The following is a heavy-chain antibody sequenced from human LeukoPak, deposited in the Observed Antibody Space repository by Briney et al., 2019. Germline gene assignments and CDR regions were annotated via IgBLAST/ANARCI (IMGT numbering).Heavy chain of an antibody. J-gene: IGHJ4*02. Sequence: PGGSLRLSCAASGFTFTSYTMNWVRQAPGKGLEWVALISYDGRNIYYADSVKGRFTISRDNSKNTLFLQMNTLRVDDTAVYYCATLPSYYYESSPSTNYWGQGTLVTVSS. D-gene: IGHD3-22*01. CDR1: GFTFTSYT. CDR2: ISYDGRNI. V-gene: IGHV3-30*04. CDR3: ATLPSYYYESSPSTNY.